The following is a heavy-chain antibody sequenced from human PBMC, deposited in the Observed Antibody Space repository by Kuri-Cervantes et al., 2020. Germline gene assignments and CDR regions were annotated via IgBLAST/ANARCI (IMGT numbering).Heavy chain of an antibody. J-gene: IGHJ5*02. Sequence: GSLRLSCAVYGGSFSGYYWSWIRQPPGKGLEWIGEINHSGSTNYNPSLKSRVTISVDTSKNQFSLKLSSVTAADTAVYYCARDIEDSSGSPTFDPWGQGTLVNRLL. V-gene: IGHV4-34*01. CDR3: ARDIEDSSGSPTFDP. D-gene: IGHD3-22*01. CDR2: INHSGST. CDR1: GGSFSGYY.